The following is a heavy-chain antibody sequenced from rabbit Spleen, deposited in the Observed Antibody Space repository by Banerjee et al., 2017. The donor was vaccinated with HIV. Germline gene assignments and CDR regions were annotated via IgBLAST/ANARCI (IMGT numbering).Heavy chain of an antibody. Sequence: QEQLEETGGGLVQPGGSLTLSCKTSGFDFSSYSMSWVRQAPGKGLEWIGAIYTGRGGTDYANWVNGRFTISSDNAQYTVDLKMTSLTAADTATYFCARAIVPWLGLTRLDLWGPGTLVTVS. CDR3: ARAIVPWLGLTRLDL. CDR1: GFDFSSYS. CDR2: IYTGRGGT. D-gene: IGHD3-1*01. V-gene: IGHV1S43*01. J-gene: IGHJ3*01.